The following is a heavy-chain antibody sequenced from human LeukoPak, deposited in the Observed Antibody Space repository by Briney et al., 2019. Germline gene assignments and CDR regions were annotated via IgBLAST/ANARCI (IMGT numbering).Heavy chain of an antibody. Sequence: GWSLRLSWPASGFTLRNYAMSWVRQAPGKGLEWVSPISNSRGKTYYADSVKGRFTISRDNSKNTLNLQMNSLRAEDTALYYCVKGLQSELPLEQWGQGTLVTVSS. CDR3: VKGLQSELPLEQ. V-gene: IGHV3-23*01. CDR1: GFTLRNYA. CDR2: ISNSRGKT. J-gene: IGHJ4*02. D-gene: IGHD1-7*01.